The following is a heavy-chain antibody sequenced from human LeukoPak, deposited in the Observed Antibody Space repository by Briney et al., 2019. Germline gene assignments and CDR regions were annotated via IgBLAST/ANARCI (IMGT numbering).Heavy chain of an antibody. J-gene: IGHJ3*01. Sequence: PGGSLRLSCAASEFTFSSCWINWVRQAPGKGPEWVANINPDGSQKKYADSVKGRFTISRDNARNSLYLQMNSLRDNDTAVYYCARGASQNVFDFWGQGTTVIVSS. CDR1: EFTFSSCW. V-gene: IGHV3-7*01. CDR2: INPDGSQK. CDR3: ARGASQNVFDF.